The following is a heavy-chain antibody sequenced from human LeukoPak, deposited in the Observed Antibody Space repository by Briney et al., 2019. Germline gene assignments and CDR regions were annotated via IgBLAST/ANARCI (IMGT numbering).Heavy chain of an antibody. CDR2: IYYSGST. V-gene: IGHV4-59*12. CDR3: ARGLKWSKQWLALGLRAYFDY. CDR1: GGSISSYY. J-gene: IGHJ4*02. D-gene: IGHD6-19*01. Sequence: SETLSLTCTVSGGSISSYYWSWIRQPPGKGLEWIGYIYYSGSTNYNPSLKSRVTISVGTSKNQFSLKLSSVTAADTAVYYCARGLKWSKQWLALGLRAYFDYWGQGTLVTVSS.